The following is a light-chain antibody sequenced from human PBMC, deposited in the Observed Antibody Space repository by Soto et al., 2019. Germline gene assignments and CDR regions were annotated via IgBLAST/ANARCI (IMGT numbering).Light chain of an antibody. CDR1: QSISSC. V-gene: IGKV1-5*03. Sequence: DVQMTHSVSALSGTVEDRVTVTCGASQSISSCLAWYQQKPGQAPKLLIHKASSLQSGIPSRFSGSGSGTDFTLTISSLHPDDFAPYYCQQYNNWSPTFGQGTKVDIK. J-gene: IGKJ1*01. CDR3: QQYNNWSPT. CDR2: KAS.